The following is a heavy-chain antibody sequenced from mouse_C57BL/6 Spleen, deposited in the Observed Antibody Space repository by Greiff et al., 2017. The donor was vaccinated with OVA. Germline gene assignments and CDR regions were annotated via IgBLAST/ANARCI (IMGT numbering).Heavy chain of an antibody. CDR1: GFNIKNTY. J-gene: IGHJ3*01. CDR2: IDPANGNT. Sequence: EVKLVESVAELVRPGASVKLSCTASGFNIKNTYMHWVKQRPEQGLEWIGRIDPANGNTKYAPKFQGKATITADTSSNTAYLQLSSLTSEDTAIYYCARGDYDGRPWFAYWGQGTLVTVSA. V-gene: IGHV14-3*01. D-gene: IGHD2-4*01. CDR3: ARGDYDGRPWFAY.